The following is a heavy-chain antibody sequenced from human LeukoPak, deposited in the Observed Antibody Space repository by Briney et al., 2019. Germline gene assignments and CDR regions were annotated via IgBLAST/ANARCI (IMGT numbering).Heavy chain of an antibody. CDR3: ASDGGFGELLYYMDV. Sequence: GGSLRLSCAASGFTFSSYGMHWVRQAPGKGLEWVAFIRYDGSNKYYADFVKGRFTISRDNSKNTLYLQMNSLRAEDTAVYYCASDGGFGELLYYMDVWGKGTTVTVSS. D-gene: IGHD3-10*01. CDR2: IRYDGSNK. CDR1: GFTFSSYG. V-gene: IGHV3-30*02. J-gene: IGHJ6*03.